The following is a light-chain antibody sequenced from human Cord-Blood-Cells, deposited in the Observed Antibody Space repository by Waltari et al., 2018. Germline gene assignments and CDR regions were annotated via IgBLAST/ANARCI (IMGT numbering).Light chain of an antibody. CDR1: QSVSSD. CDR2: GAS. J-gene: IGKJ1*01. CDR3: QQYNNWPPAT. Sequence: EIVMTQSPATLSVSPGERATLSCRASQSVSSDLAWYQQKPGQAPRLHIYGASTRATGIPARFSVSGSGTELALTVSSLQSEDLAVYYGQQYNNWPPATFGQETKVEIK. V-gene: IGKV3-15*01.